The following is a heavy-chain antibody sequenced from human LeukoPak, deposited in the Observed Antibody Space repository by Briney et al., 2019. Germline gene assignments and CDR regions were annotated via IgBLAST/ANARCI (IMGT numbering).Heavy chain of an antibody. V-gene: IGHV1-8*01. J-gene: IGHJ5*02. CDR1: GYTFTSYD. Sequence: ASVKVSCKASGYTFTSYDINWVRQATGQGLEWMGWMNPNSGNTGYAQKFQGRVTMTRNTSISTAYMELSSLRFEDTAVYYCARGPSPYYDFWSGYYGDYNWFDPWGQGTLVTVSS. CDR3: ARGPSPYYDFWSGYYGDYNWFDP. CDR2: MNPNSGNT. D-gene: IGHD3-3*01.